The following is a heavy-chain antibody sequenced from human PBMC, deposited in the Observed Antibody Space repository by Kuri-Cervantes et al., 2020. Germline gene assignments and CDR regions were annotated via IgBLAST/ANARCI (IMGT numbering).Heavy chain of an antibody. V-gene: IGHV3-53*01. CDR2: IYSGGST. CDR1: GFTFSDYY. D-gene: IGHD5-18*01. Sequence: GESLKISCAASGFTFSDYYMSWVRQAPGKGLEWVSVIYSGGSTYYADSVKGRFTISRDNSKNTLYLQMNSLRAEDTAVYYCARTQTNTAMGRNAFDIWGQGTMVTVSS. CDR3: ARTQTNTAMGRNAFDI. J-gene: IGHJ3*02.